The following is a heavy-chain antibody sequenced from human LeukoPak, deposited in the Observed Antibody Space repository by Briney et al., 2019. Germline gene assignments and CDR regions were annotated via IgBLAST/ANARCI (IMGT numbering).Heavy chain of an antibody. V-gene: IGHV1-69*05. Sequence: ASVKVSCKASGYTFTGYYMHWVRQAPGQGLEWMGGIIPIFGTANYAQKFQGRVTITTDESTSTAYMELSSLRSEDTAVYYCARAGYDSSGDFDYWGQGTLVTVSS. J-gene: IGHJ4*02. CDR1: GYTFTGYY. D-gene: IGHD3-22*01. CDR2: IIPIFGTA. CDR3: ARAGYDSSGDFDY.